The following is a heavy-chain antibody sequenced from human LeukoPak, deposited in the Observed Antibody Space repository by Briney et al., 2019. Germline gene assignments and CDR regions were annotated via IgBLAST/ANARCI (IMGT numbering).Heavy chain of an antibody. D-gene: IGHD4/OR15-4a*01. CDR2: ISSSSTYI. V-gene: IGHV3-21*04. CDR3: ARVLHDAFDI. J-gene: IGHJ3*02. CDR1: GFTFSNYN. Sequence: GGSLRLSCAASGFTFSNYNMNWVRQAPGKGLEWVSSISSSSTYIYYADSVKGRFTISRDNARNSLYLQFNSLTAGDTAVYYCARVLHDAFDIWGQGTKVTVSS.